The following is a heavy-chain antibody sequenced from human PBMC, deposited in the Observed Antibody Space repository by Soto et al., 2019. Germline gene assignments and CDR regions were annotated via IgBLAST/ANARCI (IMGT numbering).Heavy chain of an antibody. CDR1: GYTFTGYY. CDR3: ARGFTFDY. Sequence: ASVKVSCNASGYTFTGYYMHCLRQAPGQGLEWLGWINPNTGDTNYAQKFQGRVTMTRDTSISTSYMELSRLTSDDTAAYYRARGFTFDYWGRGTLVNVSS. CDR2: INPNTGDT. D-gene: IGHD3-16*01. J-gene: IGHJ4*02. V-gene: IGHV1-2*02.